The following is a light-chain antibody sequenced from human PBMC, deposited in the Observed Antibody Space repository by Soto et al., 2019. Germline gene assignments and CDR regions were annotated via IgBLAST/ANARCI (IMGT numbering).Light chain of an antibody. J-gene: IGKJ1*01. V-gene: IGKV1-39*01. CDR1: QTIGTY. Sequence: IEVTQSPSSLAASLGDRVTITCRASQTIGTYVNWYRQKSGAAPELLIYDASTLQSGVPSRFRGGASGTDFTLTISSLQLDDFATNYCQRSYNTPLTCGQGTKVEIK. CDR3: QRSYNTPLT. CDR2: DAS.